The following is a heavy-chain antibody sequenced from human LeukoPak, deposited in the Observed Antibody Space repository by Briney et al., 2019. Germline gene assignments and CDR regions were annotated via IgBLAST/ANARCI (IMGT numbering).Heavy chain of an antibody. V-gene: IGHV3-7*01. CDR1: GFTFSSYW. D-gene: IGHD1-26*01. CDR2: IKQDGSEK. CDR3: ASTTRGSYPHAFGI. Sequence: PGGSLRLSCAASGFTFSSYWMSWVRQAPGKGLEWVANIKQDGSEKYYVDSVKGRFTISRDNAKNSLYLQMNSLRAEDTAVYYCASTTRGSYPHAFGIWGQGTMVTVSS. J-gene: IGHJ3*02.